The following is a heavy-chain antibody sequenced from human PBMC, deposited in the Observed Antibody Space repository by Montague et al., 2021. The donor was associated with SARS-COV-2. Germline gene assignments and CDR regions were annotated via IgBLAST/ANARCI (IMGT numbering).Heavy chain of an antibody. CDR2: IYWDDDK. CDR1: GFSLTTSGVG. V-gene: IGHV2-5*02. D-gene: IGHD3-10*01. J-gene: IGHJ4*02. Sequence: PALVKPTQTLTLTCAFSGFSLTTSGVGVGWIRQPPGKALEWLALIYWDDDKRYSPSLRSRLTITKDTSKNQVVLTMTHMDPVDTATYCCARFDYDGFESYYRGPFDYWGQGIPVTVSS. CDR3: ARFDYDGFESYYRGPFDY.